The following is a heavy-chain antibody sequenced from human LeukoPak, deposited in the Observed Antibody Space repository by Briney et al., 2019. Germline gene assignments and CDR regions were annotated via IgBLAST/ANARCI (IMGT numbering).Heavy chain of an antibody. CDR1: GFTFSSYA. J-gene: IGHJ4*02. CDR2: ISGSGDRR. CDR3: AKGPKQLLVGSRRYYFDY. Sequence: GGSLRLSCGASGFTFSSYAMSWVRQAPGKGLEWVSGISGSGDRRNYADSVKGRFTISRDISKNTLYLQMNSLRAEDTAVYYCAKGPKQLLVGSRRYYFDYWGQGTLVTVFS. D-gene: IGHD6-13*01. V-gene: IGHV3-23*01.